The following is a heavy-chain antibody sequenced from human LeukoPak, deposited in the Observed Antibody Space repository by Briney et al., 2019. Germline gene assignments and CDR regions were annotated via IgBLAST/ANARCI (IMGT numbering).Heavy chain of an antibody. V-gene: IGHV3-48*04. CDR3: AIPPLSGTGSSRPLAGIDV. J-gene: IGHJ6*02. CDR2: ISHTGSTM. CDR1: GFSFSIYS. D-gene: IGHD3-10*01. Sequence: GGSLRLSCAASGFSFSIYSLNWVRQTPGKGLEWVSYISHTGSTMSYADSVKGRFTISRDNAKNSLYLQMNSLRAEDTAMYYCAIPPLSGTGSSRPLAGIDVWGQGTTVTVSS.